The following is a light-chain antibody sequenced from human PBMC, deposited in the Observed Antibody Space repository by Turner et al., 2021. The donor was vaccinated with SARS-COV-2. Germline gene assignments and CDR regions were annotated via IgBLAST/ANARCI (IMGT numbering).Light chain of an antibody. J-gene: IGLJ2*01. V-gene: IGLV2-11*01. CDR3: CSYSANYQL. Sequence: QSALTQPRSVSGSPGQSVSISCSGISTDLGDYYFVSWYQQYPGKAPKLIIYDVNKRPSGVPDRFSGSSFGNAASLTISGLQAEDEADYYCCSYSANYQLLGGGTKVTVL. CDR2: DVN. CDR1: STDLGDYYF.